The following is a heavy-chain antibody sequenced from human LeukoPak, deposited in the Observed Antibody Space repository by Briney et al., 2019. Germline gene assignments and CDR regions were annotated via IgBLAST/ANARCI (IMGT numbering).Heavy chain of an antibody. CDR3: AKDTYSSGWYVRDLFDY. CDR1: GFTFSSYA. Sequence: GGSLRLSCAASGFTFSSYAMSWVRQAPGKGLEWVSAISGSGGSTYYADSVKGRFTISRDNSKNTLYLQMNSLRAEDTAVYYCAKDTYSSGWYVRDLFDYWGQGTLVTVSS. D-gene: IGHD6-19*01. V-gene: IGHV3-23*01. J-gene: IGHJ4*02. CDR2: ISGSGGST.